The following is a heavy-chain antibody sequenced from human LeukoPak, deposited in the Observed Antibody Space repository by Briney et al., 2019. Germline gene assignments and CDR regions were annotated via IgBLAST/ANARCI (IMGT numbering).Heavy chain of an antibody. D-gene: IGHD5-18*01. J-gene: IGHJ4*02. CDR3: ARGGESTAMARFDY. CDR2: IIPIFGTA. CDR1: GGTFSSYA. V-gene: IGHV1-69*05. Sequence: SVKVSCKASGGTFSSYAISWVRQAPGQGLEWMGGIIPIFGTAIYAQKFQGRVTITTDESTSTAYMELSSLRSEDTAVYYCARGGESTAMARFDYWGQGTLVTVSS.